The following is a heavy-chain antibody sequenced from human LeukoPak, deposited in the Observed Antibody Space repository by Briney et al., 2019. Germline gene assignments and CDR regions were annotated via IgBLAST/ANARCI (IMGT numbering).Heavy chain of an antibody. V-gene: IGHV1-69*06. J-gene: IGHJ3*02. D-gene: IGHD3-9*01. CDR1: GGTFSSYA. Sequence: GASVKVSCKASGGTFSSYAISWVRQAPGQGLEWMGGIIPIFGTANYAQKFQGRVTITADKSTSTAYMEPSSLRSEDTAVYYCARAPYYDILTGYLAPGAFDIWGQGTMVTVSS. CDR3: ARAPYYDILTGYLAPGAFDI. CDR2: IIPIFGTA.